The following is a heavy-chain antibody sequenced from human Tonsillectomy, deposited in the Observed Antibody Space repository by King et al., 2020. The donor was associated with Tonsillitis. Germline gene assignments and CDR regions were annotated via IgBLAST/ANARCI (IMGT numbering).Heavy chain of an antibody. CDR3: AKDPQGLDILTGPDY. CDR1: GFTFSNYG. Sequence: VQLVESGGGVVQPGGSLRLSCAASGFTFSNYGMHWVRQAPGKGLKWVAFIRYDGSIKKYADSVKGRFTISRDNSKNTLYVQMNSLRAEDTAVYYCAKDPQGLDILTGPDYWGQGTLVTVSS. V-gene: IGHV3-30*02. CDR2: IRYDGSIK. J-gene: IGHJ4*02. D-gene: IGHD3-9*01.